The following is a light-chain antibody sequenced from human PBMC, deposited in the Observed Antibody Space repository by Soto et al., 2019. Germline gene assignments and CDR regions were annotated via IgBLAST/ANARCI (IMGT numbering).Light chain of an antibody. CDR1: QSVSSN. CDR2: DAS. CDR3: QQHSDWPLT. J-gene: IGKJ4*01. V-gene: IGKV3-11*01. Sequence: IVLIQSPATLSLSPGERATLSCRASQSVSSNLAWYQQNPGQAPRLLIFDASNGATGIPARFSGSGSGTDFTLTISSLEPEDFAVYYCQQHSDWPLTFGGGTKVEIK.